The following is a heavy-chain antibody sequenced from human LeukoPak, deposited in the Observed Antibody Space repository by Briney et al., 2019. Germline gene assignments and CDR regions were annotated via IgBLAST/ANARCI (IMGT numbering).Heavy chain of an antibody. V-gene: IGHV4-38-2*02. CDR3: ARTSSIVGASDAFDI. J-gene: IGHJ3*02. CDR1: GYSISSGYY. Sequence: SETLSLTCTVSGYSISSGYYWGWIRQPPGKGLEWMGSIFHSGSTYYNPSLKSPVTISVDTSKNQFSLKLSSVTAADTAVYYCARTSSIVGASDAFDIWGQGTMVTVSS. D-gene: IGHD1-26*01. CDR2: IFHSGST.